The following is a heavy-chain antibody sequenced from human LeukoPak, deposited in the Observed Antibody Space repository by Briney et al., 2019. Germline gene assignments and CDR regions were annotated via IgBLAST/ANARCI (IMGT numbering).Heavy chain of an antibody. Sequence: SETLSLTCAVYGGSFSGFYWTWIRQPPGEGLEWIGEIIHTGITNYNPSLSGRVTISLDTSKHQFSLKLSPVTAADTAVYYCARGLSSGWVDYWGQGTLVTVSS. J-gene: IGHJ4*02. V-gene: IGHV4-34*01. CDR2: IIHTGIT. CDR1: GGSFSGFY. CDR3: ARGLSSGWVDY. D-gene: IGHD6-19*01.